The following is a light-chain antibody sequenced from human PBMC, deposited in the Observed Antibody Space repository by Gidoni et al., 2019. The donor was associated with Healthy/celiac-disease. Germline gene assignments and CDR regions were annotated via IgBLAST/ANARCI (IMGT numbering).Light chain of an antibody. CDR2: AAS. J-gene: IGKJ5*01. V-gene: IGKV1-39*01. Sequence: QSPSSLSASVGDRVTITCRASQSISSYLNWYQQKPGKAPKLLIYAASSLQSGVPSRFSGSGSGTDFTLTISSLQPEDFATYYCQQSYSTSPITFXQXTRLEIK. CDR3: QQSYSTSPIT. CDR1: QSISSY.